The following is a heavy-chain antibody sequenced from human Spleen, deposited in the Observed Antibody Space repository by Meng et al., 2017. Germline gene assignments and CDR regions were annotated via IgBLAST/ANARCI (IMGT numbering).Heavy chain of an antibody. Sequence: GESLKISCAASGFTFSDYYMSWIRQAPGKGLEWVSYISSSGSTIYYADSVKGRFTISRDNAKNSLYLQMNSLRAEDTAVYYCARMRFIAAAAYDYWGQGTLVTVSS. J-gene: IGHJ4*02. D-gene: IGHD6-13*01. CDR2: ISSSGSTI. CDR1: GFTFSDYY. CDR3: ARMRFIAAAAYDY. V-gene: IGHV3-11*01.